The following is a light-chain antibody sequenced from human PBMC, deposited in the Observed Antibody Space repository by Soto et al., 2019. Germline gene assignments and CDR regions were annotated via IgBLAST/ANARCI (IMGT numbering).Light chain of an antibody. V-gene: IGKV1-5*03. CDR3: QQYNTYWT. CDR2: KAS. CDR1: QSIYDW. Sequence: DIQMTQSPSTPSASVGDRVTITCRASQSIYDWLAWYQQKPGKAPKLLIYKASNLESGVPSRFSGSASGTEFTLTISSLQPDDFANYYCQQYNTYWTFCQGTKVEIK. J-gene: IGKJ1*01.